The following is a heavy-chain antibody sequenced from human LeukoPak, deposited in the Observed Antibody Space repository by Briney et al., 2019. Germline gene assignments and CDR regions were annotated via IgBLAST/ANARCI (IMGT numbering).Heavy chain of an antibody. J-gene: IGHJ4*02. CDR3: ARDRIAVAFDY. D-gene: IGHD6-19*01. CDR2: ISSSSSYI. Sequence: GGSLRLSCAASGFTFSSYSMNWVRRAPGKGLEWVSSISSSSSYIYYADSVKGRFTISRDNAKNSLYLQMNSLRAEDTAVYYCARDRIAVAFDYWGQGTLVTVSS. CDR1: GFTFSSYS. V-gene: IGHV3-21*01.